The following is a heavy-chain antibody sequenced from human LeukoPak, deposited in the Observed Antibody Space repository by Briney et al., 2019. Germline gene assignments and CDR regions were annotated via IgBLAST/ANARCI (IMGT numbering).Heavy chain of an antibody. J-gene: IGHJ4*02. CDR3: AAAGLGY. CDR1: GYVFTDYY. V-gene: IGHV1-2*02. Sequence: ASVKVSCKASGYVFTDYYIHWVRQAPGQGLEWMGYINPNSGGTKYSQKFQGRVTTTGDTSISTAYMELNNLRFDDTAFYYCAAAGLGYWGQGTLVTVSS. CDR2: INPNSGGT. D-gene: IGHD3/OR15-3a*01.